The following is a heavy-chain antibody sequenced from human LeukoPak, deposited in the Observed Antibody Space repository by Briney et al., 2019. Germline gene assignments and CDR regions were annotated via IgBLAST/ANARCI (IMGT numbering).Heavy chain of an antibody. Sequence: SETLSLTCAVYGGSFSGYYWSWIRQPPGKGLEWIGEINHSGSTNYNPSLKSRVTISVDTSKNRFSLKLSSVTAADTAVYYCAREGGDGGPIENDYWGQGTLVTVSS. J-gene: IGHJ4*02. D-gene: IGHD2-21*01. CDR2: INHSGST. CDR3: AREGGDGGPIENDY. V-gene: IGHV4-34*01. CDR1: GGSFSGYY.